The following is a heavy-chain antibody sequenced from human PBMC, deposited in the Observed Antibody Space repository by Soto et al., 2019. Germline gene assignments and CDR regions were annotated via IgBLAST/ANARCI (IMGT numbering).Heavy chain of an antibody. V-gene: IGHV4-39*01. CDR3: ARRGVTLTASHYSYLMDV. J-gene: IGHJ6*03. CDR2: IFHNGST. CDR1: GGSISDSSYY. D-gene: IGHD2-21*02. Sequence: QLQLQESGSGLLKPSETLSLTCAVSGGSISDSSYYWGWIRQPPGKGLEWIGSIFHNGSTYCNPSLKSRVTIAVDKSKNTFSLTVTSVTAADTAVYYCARRGVTLTASHYSYLMDVWGKGTTVTVSS.